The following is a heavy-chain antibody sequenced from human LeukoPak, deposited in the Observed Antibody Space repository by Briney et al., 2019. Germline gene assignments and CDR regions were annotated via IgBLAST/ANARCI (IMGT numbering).Heavy chain of an antibody. CDR2: INPNSGGT. V-gene: IGHV1-2*06. CDR3: ARVYYYDSSGSLLFDY. CDR1: GYTFTGYY. Sequence: ASVKVSCKASGYTFTGYYMHWVRQAPGQGLEWMGRINPNSGGTNYAQKFQGRVTMTRDTSISTAYVELSRLRSDDTAVYYCARVYYYDSSGSLLFDYWGQGTLVTVSS. J-gene: IGHJ4*02. D-gene: IGHD3-22*01.